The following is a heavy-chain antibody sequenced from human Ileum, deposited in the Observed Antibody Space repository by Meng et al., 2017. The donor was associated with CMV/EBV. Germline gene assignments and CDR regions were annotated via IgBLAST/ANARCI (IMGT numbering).Heavy chain of an antibody. CDR1: GFTFSDFA. D-gene: IGHD3-16*01. CDR2: ISANGVDR. CDR3: ARDAEGGNDY. Sequence: GGSLRLSCAAAGFTFSDFALSWVRQGPGKGLEWVSGISANGVDRYHADSLKGRFTIFRDNAKNSLFLQMNGLRVEDTAVYYCARDAEGGNDYWGQGTLVTVSS. J-gene: IGHJ4*02. V-gene: IGHV3-23*01.